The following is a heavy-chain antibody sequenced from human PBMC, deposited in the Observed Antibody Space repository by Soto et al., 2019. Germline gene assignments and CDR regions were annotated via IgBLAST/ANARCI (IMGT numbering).Heavy chain of an antibody. CDR3: ARARLMTTVVTYGMDV. CDR2: INAGNGNT. V-gene: IGHV1-3*01. J-gene: IGHJ6*02. CDR1: GYTFTSYA. D-gene: IGHD4-17*01. Sequence: GASVKVSCKASGYTFTSYAMHWVRQAPGQRLEWMGWINAGNGNTKYSQKFQGRVTITRDTSASTAYMELSSLRSEDTALYYCARARLMTTVVTYGMDVWGQGTTVTVSS.